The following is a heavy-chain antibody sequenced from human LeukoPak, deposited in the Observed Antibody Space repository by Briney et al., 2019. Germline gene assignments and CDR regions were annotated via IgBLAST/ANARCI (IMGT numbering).Heavy chain of an antibody. CDR1: GGSISSGGYY. Sequence: SETLSLTCTVSGGSISSGGYYWSWIRQHPGKGLEWIGYIYYSGSTYYNPSLKSRVTISVDRSKNQFSLKLSSVTAADTAAYYCARVVLWFGEPPVGWFDPWGQGTLVTVSS. CDR2: IYYSGST. CDR3: ARVVLWFGEPPVGWFDP. D-gene: IGHD3-10*01. V-gene: IGHV4-31*03. J-gene: IGHJ5*02.